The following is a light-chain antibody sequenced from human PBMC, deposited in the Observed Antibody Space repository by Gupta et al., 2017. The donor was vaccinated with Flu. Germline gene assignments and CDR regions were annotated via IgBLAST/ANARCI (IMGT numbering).Light chain of an antibody. CDR1: ALPKQY. CDR2: KDS. V-gene: IGLV3-25*02. CDR3: QSADSSGVV. J-gene: IGLJ2*01. Sequence: SYELTQPPSVSVSPGQTARITCSGDALPKQYAYWYQQKPGQAPVRVIYKDSERPSGIPERFSGSSSGTTVTLTISGVQAEDEAYYYCQSADSSGVVFGGGTKLTVL.